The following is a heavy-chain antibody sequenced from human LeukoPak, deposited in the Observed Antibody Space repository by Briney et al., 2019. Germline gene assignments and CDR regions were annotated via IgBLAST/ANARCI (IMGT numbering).Heavy chain of an antibody. CDR3: ARDPLYYGGNPYYFDY. V-gene: IGHV1-8*01. CDR1: GSTFTSYD. CDR2: MKPNSGNT. D-gene: IGHD4-23*01. Sequence: ASVKVSCKASGSTFTSYDINWVRQATGQGLEWMGEMKPNSGNTGYAQKFQGRVTMTRNTSISTAYMELSSLRSDDTAVYYCARDPLYYGGNPYYFDYWGQGNVVTVSS. J-gene: IGHJ4*02.